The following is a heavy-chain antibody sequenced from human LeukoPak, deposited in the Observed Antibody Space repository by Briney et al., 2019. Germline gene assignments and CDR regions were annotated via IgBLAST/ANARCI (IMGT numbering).Heavy chain of an antibody. CDR2: ITGSGGTT. D-gene: IGHD3-10*01. Sequence: GGSLRLSCAASGFTFSSYAMNWVRQAPGKALEWVSTITGSGGTTYYADSVKGRFTISRDNAKNSLYLQMNSLRAEDTAVYYCARDTMVRGVNGILDYWGQGTLVTVSS. V-gene: IGHV3-23*01. J-gene: IGHJ4*02. CDR1: GFTFSSYA. CDR3: ARDTMVRGVNGILDY.